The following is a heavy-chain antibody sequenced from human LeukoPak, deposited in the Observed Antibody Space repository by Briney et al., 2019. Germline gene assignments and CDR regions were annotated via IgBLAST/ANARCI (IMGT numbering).Heavy chain of an antibody. CDR3: SRSDGASDFDY. CDR2: TYYRSKWYN. D-gene: IGHD5-24*01. J-gene: IGHJ4*02. V-gene: IGHV6-1*01. Sequence: SQTLSLTCAISGDSVSSNRASWTWIRQSPSRGLEWLGRTYYRSKWYNDYAVPLKSRISINPDTSKNQFSLQLNSVTPEDTAVYYRSRSDGASDFDYWGQGTLVTVSS. CDR1: GDSVSSNRAS.